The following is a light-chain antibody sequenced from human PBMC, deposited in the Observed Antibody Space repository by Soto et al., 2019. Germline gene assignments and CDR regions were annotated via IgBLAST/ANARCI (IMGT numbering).Light chain of an antibody. Sequence: EIVLTQSPGTLSLSPGERATLSCRASQTVSSYLAWYQQKPGQAPRLLIYGASSRATGIPDRFSGSGSGTDFTLTISRLEPEDFAVFYCQQYISSPRTFVQGTQVDIK. CDR2: GAS. V-gene: IGKV3-20*01. CDR1: QTVSSY. J-gene: IGKJ2*01. CDR3: QQYISSPRT.